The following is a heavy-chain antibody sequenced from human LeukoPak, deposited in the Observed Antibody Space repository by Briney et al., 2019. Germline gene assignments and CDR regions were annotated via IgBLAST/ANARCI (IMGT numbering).Heavy chain of an antibody. J-gene: IGHJ4*02. D-gene: IGHD3-22*01. CDR2: IYYIGIT. V-gene: IGHV4-59*02. Sequence: SETLSLTCTVSGGSVSSYYWSWIRQPPGKGLEYIGYIYYIGITNYNPSLKSRVTISVDTSKNQFSLELSSVTAADTAVYYCARSPSSGYFFDYWGQGTLVTVSS. CDR1: GGSVSSYY. CDR3: ARSPSSGYFFDY.